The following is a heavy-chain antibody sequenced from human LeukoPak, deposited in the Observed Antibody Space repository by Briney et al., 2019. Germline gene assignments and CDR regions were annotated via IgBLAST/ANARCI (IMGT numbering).Heavy chain of an antibody. CDR2: INPLGGST. J-gene: IGHJ4*02. D-gene: IGHD6-13*01. V-gene: IGHV1-46*01. CDR1: GYTFTNYY. Sequence: ASVTVSCKTSGYTFTNYYMHWVRQAPGQGLEWMGIINPLGGSTSYAQKFRDRVTMTSDTSTNTVYLSLTSLRSEDTAVYYCARALPRSGYSSSWYPFDYWGQGTLVTVSS. CDR3: ARALPRSGYSSSWYPFDY.